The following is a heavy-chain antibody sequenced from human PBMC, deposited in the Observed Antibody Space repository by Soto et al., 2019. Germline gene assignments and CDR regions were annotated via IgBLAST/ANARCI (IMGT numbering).Heavy chain of an antibody. D-gene: IGHD4-4*01. Sequence: QPGGSLRLSCVASGFTFRSYGMHWVRQAPGKGLEWVAVISYDGSNKYYEESVKGRFTISRDNSKNTLYLQMNSLRGEDTALYYCAKDHKTTALSDFDSWGQGTLVTVSS. CDR3: AKDHKTTALSDFDS. J-gene: IGHJ4*02. V-gene: IGHV3-30*18. CDR1: GFTFRSYG. CDR2: ISYDGSNK.